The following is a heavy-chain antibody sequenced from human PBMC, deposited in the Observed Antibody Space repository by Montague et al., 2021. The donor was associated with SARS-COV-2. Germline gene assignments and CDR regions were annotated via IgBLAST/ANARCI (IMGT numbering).Heavy chain of an antibody. CDR1: GGSFSGYH. CDR3: ARGRIDVNMIVVVVAGASFYMDV. Sequence: SETLSLTCAVHGGSFSGYHWTWIRQSPGKGLEWIGETNTSGSTDYNPSLKSRITISGDTSKNQFSLKLTSVTAADTAVYYCARGRIDVNMIVVVVAGASFYMDVWGKGTTVTVSS. V-gene: IGHV4-34*01. D-gene: IGHD3-22*01. CDR2: TNTSGST. J-gene: IGHJ6*03.